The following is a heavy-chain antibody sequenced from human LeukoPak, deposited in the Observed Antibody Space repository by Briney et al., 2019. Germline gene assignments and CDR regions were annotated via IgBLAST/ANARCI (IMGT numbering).Heavy chain of an antibody. D-gene: IGHD6-13*01. CDR2: IYYSGST. V-gene: IGHV4-59*01. Sequence: SETLSLTCTVSGGSISSYYWSWIRQPSGKGLEWIGYIYYSGSTNYNPSLKSRVTISVDTSKNQFSLKLSSVTAADTAVYYCARTYSSPRGMDVWGQGTTVIVSS. J-gene: IGHJ6*02. CDR3: ARTYSSPRGMDV. CDR1: GGSISSYY.